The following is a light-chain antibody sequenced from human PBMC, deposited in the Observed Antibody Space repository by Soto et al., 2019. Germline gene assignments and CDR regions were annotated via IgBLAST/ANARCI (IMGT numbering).Light chain of an antibody. CDR3: QQRSNWPPEWT. V-gene: IGKV3-15*01. J-gene: IGKJ1*01. CDR2: GAS. Sequence: EIVMTQSPATLSVSPGERETLSCSASQSVSSNLAWFQQKPGQAPRLLIYGASTRDTGIPARFSGSGSGTDFTLTSSILEPEDFAVYYGQQRSNWPPEWTVGQGTKVEIK. CDR1: QSVSSN.